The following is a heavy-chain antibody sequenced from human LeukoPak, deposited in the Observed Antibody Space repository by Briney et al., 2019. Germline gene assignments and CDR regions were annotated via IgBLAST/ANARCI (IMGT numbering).Heavy chain of an antibody. CDR2: FYYSGST. V-gene: IGHV4-59*12. Sequence: SETLSLTCTVSGGSITSYYWSWIRQFPGKGLEWIGYFYYSGSTYYNPSLKCRVTISVDTSKNQSSLKLSSVTAADTAVYYCARFGYSSSWYNGYWGQGTLVTVSS. D-gene: IGHD6-13*01. CDR3: ARFGYSSSWYNGY. J-gene: IGHJ4*02. CDR1: GGSITSYY.